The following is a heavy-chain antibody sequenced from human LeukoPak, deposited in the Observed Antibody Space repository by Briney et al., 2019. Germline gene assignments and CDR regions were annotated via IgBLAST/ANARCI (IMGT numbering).Heavy chain of an antibody. CDR3: ARMGSSGWYYYYYGMDV. CDR2: INHSGST. CDR1: GGSFSGYY. D-gene: IGHD6-19*01. J-gene: IGHJ6*02. V-gene: IGHV4-34*01. Sequence: PSETLSLTCAVYGGSFSGYYWSWIRQPPGKGLEWMGEINHSGSTNYNPSLKSRVTISVDTSKNQFSLKLSSVTAADTAVYYCARMGSSGWYYYYYGMDVWGQGTTVTVSS.